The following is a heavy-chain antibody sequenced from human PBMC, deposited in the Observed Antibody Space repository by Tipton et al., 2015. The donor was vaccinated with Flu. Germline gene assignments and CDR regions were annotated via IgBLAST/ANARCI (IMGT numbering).Heavy chain of an antibody. D-gene: IGHD2-15*01. Sequence: TLSLTCNVSGASINRYYWSWIRQPPGKGLEWIGYIYYSGSTNYNPSLKSRVTISVDTSKNQFSLNLTSVTAADTAVFYCARHMSGGTRRAYDFWGQGTLVTVSS. CDR3: ARHMSGGTRRAYDF. CDR2: IYYSGST. V-gene: IGHV4-59*08. J-gene: IGHJ4*02. CDR1: GASINRYY.